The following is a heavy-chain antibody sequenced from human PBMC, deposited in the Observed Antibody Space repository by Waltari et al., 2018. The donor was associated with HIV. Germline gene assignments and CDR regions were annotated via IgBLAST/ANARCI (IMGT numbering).Heavy chain of an antibody. V-gene: IGHV3-21*01. CDR3: ARALTNFGGF. CDR1: GFPFSSFR. J-gene: IGHJ4*02. Sequence: EVQLVESGGGLVKPGGSLRLSCAGPGFPFSSFRLNWVRQAPGKGLGWVACISSGSSFIDYADSLKGRFTISRDNAKNSLYLQRESLRVEDTALYYCARALTNFGGFWGQGTLVTVSS. D-gene: IGHD4-17*01. CDR2: ISSGSSFI.